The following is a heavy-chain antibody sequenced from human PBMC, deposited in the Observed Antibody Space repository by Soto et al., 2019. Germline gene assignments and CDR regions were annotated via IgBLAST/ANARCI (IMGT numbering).Heavy chain of an antibody. CDR2: ISGSVGST. Sequence: PGGSLRLSCAASGFTFSSYAMSWVRQAPGKGLEWVSAISGSVGSTYYADSVKGRFTISRDNSKNTLYLQMNSLRAEDTAVYYCAKAELIHGWFDPWGQGTLVTVSS. V-gene: IGHV3-23*01. CDR1: GFTFSSYA. D-gene: IGHD1-26*01. J-gene: IGHJ5*02. CDR3: AKAELIHGWFDP.